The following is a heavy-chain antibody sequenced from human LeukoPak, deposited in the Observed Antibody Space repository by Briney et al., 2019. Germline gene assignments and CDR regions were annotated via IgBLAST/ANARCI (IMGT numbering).Heavy chain of an antibody. CDR3: ARGPRAAADDY. D-gene: IGHD6-13*01. CDR2: IYYSGST. Sequence: PSDTLSLTCAVSGYSISSSYYWGWIRQPPGKGLEWIGSIYYSGSTYYNPSLKSRVTISVDTSKNQFSLKLSSVTAADTAVYYCARGPRAAADDYWGQGTLVNVSS. V-gene: IGHV4-38-2*01. J-gene: IGHJ4*02. CDR1: GYSISSSYY.